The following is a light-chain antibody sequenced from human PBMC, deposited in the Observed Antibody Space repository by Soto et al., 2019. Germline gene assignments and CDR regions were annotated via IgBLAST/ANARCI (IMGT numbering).Light chain of an antibody. CDR3: QQYGNSPPWT. CDR2: GAS. Sequence: EIVLTQSPGTLSLSPGERATLSCRASQSVSSRYLAWYQQKPGQAPRLLIYGASSRATGIPDRFSGSGSGTDFNLTISRLEAEDFAVYYCQQYGNSPPWTFGQGTKVEIK. CDR1: QSVSSRY. V-gene: IGKV3-20*01. J-gene: IGKJ1*01.